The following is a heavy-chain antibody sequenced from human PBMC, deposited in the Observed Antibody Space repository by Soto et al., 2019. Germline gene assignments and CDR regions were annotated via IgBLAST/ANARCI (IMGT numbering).Heavy chain of an antibody. V-gene: IGHV3-21*04. Sequence: GGSLRLSCAASGFTFSTYSMNWVRQAPGKGLEWVSLVSSTGNNIYYADSMKGRFTISRDNSKNTVYLQMNSLRADDTAVYYCAKDRLAGGFDYWGQGTLVTVSS. CDR1: GFTFSTYS. CDR3: AKDRLAGGFDY. CDR2: VSSTGNNI. D-gene: IGHD3-16*01. J-gene: IGHJ4*02.